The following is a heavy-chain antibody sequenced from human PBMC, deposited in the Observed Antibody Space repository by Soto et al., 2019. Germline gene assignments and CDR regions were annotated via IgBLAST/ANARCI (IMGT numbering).Heavy chain of an antibody. V-gene: IGHV3-30-3*01. CDR2: ISYAGGNR. CDR1: GFTFSNSS. Sequence: QVQLVESGGGVVQPGRSLRLSCEASGFTFSNSSLHWVRQAPGKGLEWVAAISYAGGNRYNVDSVKGRFTISRDNSKNSMYLQMNSLRADDTAVYYCARGYCGGSTCGPIIYYYGMDVWGQGTTVTFSS. J-gene: IGHJ6*02. D-gene: IGHD2-15*01. CDR3: ARGYCGGSTCGPIIYYYGMDV.